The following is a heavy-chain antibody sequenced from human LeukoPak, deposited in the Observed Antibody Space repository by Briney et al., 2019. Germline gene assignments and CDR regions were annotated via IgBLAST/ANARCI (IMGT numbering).Heavy chain of an antibody. V-gene: IGHV4-31*03. D-gene: IGHD4-17*01. CDR1: GGSISSGGYY. CDR2: IYYSGST. CDR3: ARQYGDYTYNWFDP. Sequence: SQTLSLTCTVSGGSISSGGYYWSWIRQHPGKGLKWIGYIYYSGSTYYNPSLKSRVTISVDTSKNQFSLKLSSVTAADTAVYYCARQYGDYTYNWFDPWGQGTLVTVSS. J-gene: IGHJ5*02.